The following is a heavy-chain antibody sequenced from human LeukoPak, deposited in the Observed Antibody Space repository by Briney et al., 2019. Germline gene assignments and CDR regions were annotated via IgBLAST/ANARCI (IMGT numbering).Heavy chain of an antibody. CDR1: GFTFSSYA. D-gene: IGHD3-22*01. Sequence: PGGSLRLSCAASGFTFSSYAMHWVRQAPGKGLEWVAVISYDGSNKYYADSVKGRFTTSRDNSKNTLYLQMNSLRAEDTAVYYCAREDYDSSGNDYWGQGTLVTVSS. J-gene: IGHJ4*02. CDR2: ISYDGSNK. V-gene: IGHV3-30-3*01. CDR3: AREDYDSSGNDY.